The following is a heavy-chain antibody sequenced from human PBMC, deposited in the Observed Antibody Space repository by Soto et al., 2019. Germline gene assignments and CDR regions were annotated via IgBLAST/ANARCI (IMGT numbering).Heavy chain of an antibody. CDR3: ARVSITFGGVIDAFDY. Sequence: QVQLQQSGPGLVKPSQTLSLTCAISGDSVSSNSAAWNWIRQSPSRGLEWLGRTYYRSKWYNDYAVSVKSLITINPDTSKNQFSLQLNSVTPEDTAVYYCARVSITFGGVIDAFDYWGQGTLVTVSS. CDR2: TYYRSKWYN. V-gene: IGHV6-1*01. J-gene: IGHJ4*02. CDR1: GDSVSSNSAA. D-gene: IGHD3-16*02.